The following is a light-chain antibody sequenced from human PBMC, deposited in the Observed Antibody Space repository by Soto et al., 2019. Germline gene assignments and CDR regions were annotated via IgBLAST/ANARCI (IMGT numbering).Light chain of an antibody. CDR1: NIGSKS. J-gene: IGLJ2*01. CDR3: QVWDSSSDHVV. V-gene: IGLV3-21*04. CDR2: YDN. Sequence: SYELTQPPSVSVAPGKTARITCGGNNIGSKSVHWYQQKPGQAPVLVIYYDNDRPSGIPERLSGSNSGNTATLTISGVEAGDEADYYCQVWDSSSDHVVFGGGTKLTVL.